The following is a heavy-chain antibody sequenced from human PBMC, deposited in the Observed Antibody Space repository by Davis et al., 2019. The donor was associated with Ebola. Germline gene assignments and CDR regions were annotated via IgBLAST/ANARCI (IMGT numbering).Heavy chain of an antibody. CDR3: ARGRYYGMDV. Sequence: GESLKISCAASGFTFSGFWMHWVRQGPGKGLVWVSRMNSDGSSTSYADSVKGRFTVSRDNANNTLYLQMNSLRAEDTAVYYCARGRYYGMDVWGQGTTVTVSS. J-gene: IGHJ6*02. V-gene: IGHV3-74*01. CDR1: GFTFSGFW. CDR2: MNSDGSST.